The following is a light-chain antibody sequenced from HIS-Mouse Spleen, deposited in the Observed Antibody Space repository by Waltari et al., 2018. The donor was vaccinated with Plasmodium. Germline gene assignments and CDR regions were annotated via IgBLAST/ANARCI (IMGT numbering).Light chain of an antibody. V-gene: IGKV3-15*01. J-gene: IGKJ5*01. Sequence: EIVMTQSPATLSVSPGERATLSCRATQGVSSNLGWYQQKPGQAPRLLNYGSSTRATGIPGRCSGSGSGKEFTLTSSSMQSEDFAVYYWQQDNNWPTFGQGTRLEIK. CDR2: GSS. CDR3: QQDNNWPT. CDR1: QGVSSN.